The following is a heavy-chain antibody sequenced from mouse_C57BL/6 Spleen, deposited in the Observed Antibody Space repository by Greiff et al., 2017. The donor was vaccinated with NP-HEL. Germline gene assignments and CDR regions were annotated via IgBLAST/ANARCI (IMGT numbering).Heavy chain of an antibody. V-gene: IGHV1-81*01. CDR3: ARTGTGYAMDY. Sequence: VKLQQSGAELARPGASVKLSCKASGYTFTSYGISWVKQRTGQGLEWIGEIYPRSGNTYYNEKFKGKATLTADKSSSTAYMELRSLTSEDSAVYFCARTGTGYAMDYWGQGTSVTVSS. D-gene: IGHD4-1*01. J-gene: IGHJ4*01. CDR2: IYPRSGNT. CDR1: GYTFTSYG.